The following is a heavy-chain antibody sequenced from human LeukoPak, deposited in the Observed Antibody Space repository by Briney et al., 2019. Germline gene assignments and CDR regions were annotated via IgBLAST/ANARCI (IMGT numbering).Heavy chain of an antibody. D-gene: IGHD3-10*02. V-gene: IGHV3-7*03. CDR3: ARDVFLFRVPPGPLDY. CDR2: IKQDGSEK. CDR1: GFTFSSYW. J-gene: IGHJ4*02. Sequence: GGSLRLSCAAFGFTFSSYWMSWVRQAPGKGLEWVANIKQDGSEKYYVDSVKGRSTISRDNAKNSLYLQMNSLRAEDTAVYYCARDVFLFRVPPGPLDYWGQGTLVTVSS.